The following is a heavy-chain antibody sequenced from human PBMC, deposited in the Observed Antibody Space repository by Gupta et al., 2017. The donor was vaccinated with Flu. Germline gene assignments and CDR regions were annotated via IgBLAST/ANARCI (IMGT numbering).Heavy chain of an antibody. CDR1: GGSFSGYY. CDR3: ARRPLSWYFDL. Sequence: QVQLQQWGAGLLKPSETLSLTCAVYGGSFSGYYWSWIRQPPGKGLEWIGEINHSGSTNYNPSLKSRVTISVDTSKNQFSLKLSSVTAADTAVYYCARRPLSWYFDLWGRGTLVTVSS. V-gene: IGHV4-34*01. J-gene: IGHJ2*01. CDR2: INHSGST.